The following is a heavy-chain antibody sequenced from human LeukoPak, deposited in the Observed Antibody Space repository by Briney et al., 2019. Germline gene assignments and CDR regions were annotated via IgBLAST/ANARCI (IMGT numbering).Heavy chain of an antibody. D-gene: IGHD2-2*01. CDR2: INPDTGFT. Sequence: ASVKVSCKASGYTFTDDYMHWVRQAPGQGLEFMGWINPDTGFTNYAQKFQGRVTMTRDTSITTAYMEIKSLTSDDTAVYYCARPHRYCSSTSCFYYWGQGTLVTVSS. CDR1: GYTFTDDY. V-gene: IGHV1-2*02. CDR3: ARPHRYCSSTSCFYY. J-gene: IGHJ4*02.